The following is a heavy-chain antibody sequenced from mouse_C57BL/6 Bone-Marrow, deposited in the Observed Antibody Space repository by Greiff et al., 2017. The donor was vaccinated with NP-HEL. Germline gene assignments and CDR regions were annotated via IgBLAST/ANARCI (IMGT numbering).Heavy chain of an antibody. CDR3: ARYGSSSYWYFDV. CDR1: GYAFSSYW. D-gene: IGHD1-1*01. Sequence: QVQLQQSGAELVKPGASVKISCKASGYAFSSYWMNWVKQRPGKGLEWIGQIYPGDGDTNYNGKFKGKATLTADKSSSTAYMQLSSLTSEDSAVYFCARYGSSSYWYFDVWGTGTTVTVSS. J-gene: IGHJ1*03. V-gene: IGHV1-80*01. CDR2: IYPGDGDT.